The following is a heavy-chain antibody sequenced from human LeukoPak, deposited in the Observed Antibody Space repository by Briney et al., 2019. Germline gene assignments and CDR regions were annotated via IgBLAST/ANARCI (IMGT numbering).Heavy chain of an antibody. V-gene: IGHV4-59*08. CDR2: IYYSGNT. D-gene: IGHD2-21*02. J-gene: IGHJ4*02. CDR1: GVSITTNY. Sequence: SETLSLTCTVSGVSITTNYWSWVRQPPGKGLEWIGYIYYSGNTNYNPSIKSRVTMSLDTSKNKVSLKLTSVTAADTAVYYCATGGDRRKVGYWGQGTLVTVSS. CDR3: ATGGDRRKVGY.